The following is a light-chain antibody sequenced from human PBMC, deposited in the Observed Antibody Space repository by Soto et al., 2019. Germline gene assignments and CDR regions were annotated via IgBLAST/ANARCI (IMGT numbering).Light chain of an antibody. V-gene: IGKV1-12*02. J-gene: IGKJ2*01. CDR3: QQAMSSPST. CDR2: GAF. Sequence: DIPMTPSPSSVSAYVGDRVPIPCRASPGLSSWLAWYQQKPARPPKLLIYGAFTLQSGVPSRFSGSGSGTDFTLTISSLQPDDFATYYCQQAMSSPSTFGQGTKLVIK. CDR1: PGLSSW.